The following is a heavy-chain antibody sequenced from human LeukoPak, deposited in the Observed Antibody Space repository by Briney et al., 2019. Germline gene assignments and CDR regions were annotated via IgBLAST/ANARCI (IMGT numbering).Heavy chain of an antibody. CDR1: GFAFNTYS. J-gene: IGHJ4*02. V-gene: IGHV3-21*03. CDR2: IFSSSTYI. D-gene: IGHD2/OR15-2a*01. Sequence: GGSLRLTCAASGFAFNTYSMNWVRQAPGKGLEWVSFIFSSSTYIYYTDSVKGRFTISRDNARNSLYLQMDNLRAEDTGVYYCARDFYDGFALDYWGQGTLVTVSS. CDR3: ARDFYDGFALDY.